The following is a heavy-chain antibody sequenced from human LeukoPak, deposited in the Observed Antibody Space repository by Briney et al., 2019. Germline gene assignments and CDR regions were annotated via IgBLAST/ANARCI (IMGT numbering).Heavy chain of an antibody. D-gene: IGHD6-6*01. J-gene: IGHJ4*02. CDR2: INPNSGGR. CDR1: GYTFTGYY. CDR3: ARAVGIAARLPSGY. V-gene: IGHV1-2*02. Sequence: ASVKVSCKASGYTFTGYYMHWVRQAPGQGLEWVGWINPNSGGRNYAQKFQGRVTTTRDTSISTAYLELSRLRSEDTAVYYCARAVGIAARLPSGYWGQGTLVTVSS.